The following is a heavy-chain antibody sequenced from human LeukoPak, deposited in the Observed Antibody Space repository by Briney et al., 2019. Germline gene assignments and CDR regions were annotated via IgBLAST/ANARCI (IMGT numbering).Heavy chain of an antibody. V-gene: IGHV4-59*08. CDR3: ARRDYYGSGSSFDY. Sequence: SETLSLTCTVSGGSISSYFWSWIRQPPGKGLEWIGYIYYSGSTNYNPSLKSRVTISVDTSKNQFSLKLRSVTAPDTAVYYCARRDYYGSGSSFDYWGQGTLVTVSS. CDR2: IYYSGST. J-gene: IGHJ4*02. D-gene: IGHD3-10*01. CDR1: GGSISSYF.